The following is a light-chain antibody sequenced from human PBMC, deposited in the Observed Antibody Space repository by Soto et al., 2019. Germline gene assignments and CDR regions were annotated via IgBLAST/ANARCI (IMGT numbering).Light chain of an antibody. J-gene: IGLJ3*02. CDR2: EDS. CDR1: SSDVGSYNF. CDR3: CSYAGSSTWV. Sequence: QSSLTQPASVSGSPGQSITISCTGTSSDVGSYNFVSWYQQHPGKAPKLMIYEDSKRPSGVSNRFSGSKSGNTASLTISGLQAEDEADYYCCSYAGSSTWVFGGGTKLTVL. V-gene: IGLV2-23*01.